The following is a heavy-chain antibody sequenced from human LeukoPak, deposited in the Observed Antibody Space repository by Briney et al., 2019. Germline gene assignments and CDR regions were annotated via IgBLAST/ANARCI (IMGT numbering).Heavy chain of an antibody. Sequence: GGSLRLSCAASGFTFSTFAMIWVRQPPGKGLEWVSSIFPSGGEIHYADSVRGRFTISRDNSKSTQSLQMNSLRAEDTAIYYCATYRQVLLPFESWGQGTLVTVSS. CDR3: ATYRQVLLPFES. J-gene: IGHJ4*02. CDR1: GFTFSTFA. V-gene: IGHV3-23*01. D-gene: IGHD2-8*02. CDR2: IFPSGGEI.